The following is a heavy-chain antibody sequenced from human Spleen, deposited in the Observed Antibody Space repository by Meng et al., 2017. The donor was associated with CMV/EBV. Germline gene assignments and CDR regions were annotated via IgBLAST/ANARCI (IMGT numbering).Heavy chain of an antibody. J-gene: IGHJ4*02. D-gene: IGHD1-26*01. V-gene: IGHV6-1*01. CDR1: GTSTSAA. CDR2: TYCKSKWYN. CDR3: ARGVRRVGGTHVFDY. Sequence: GTSTSAAWHWVRQSPSRCVELLGRTYCKSKWYNDYAVSVQGRITIYPDTSKHQFSLQLNSVTPEDTAVYYCARGVRRVGGTHVFDYWGQGTLVTVSS.